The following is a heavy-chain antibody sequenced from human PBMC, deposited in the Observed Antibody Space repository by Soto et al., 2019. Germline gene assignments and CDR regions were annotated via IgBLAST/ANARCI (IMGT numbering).Heavy chain of an antibody. CDR3: ARDQYRHGSGTYYVTGWDH. Sequence: QVQLVQSGAEVRKTGSSVKVSCRASGVTFTTHEFSWVRQAPGQGPEWMGGITPIFGTTKYAQKFQSRVTITAXXXXXXXXXXXXXXXXXXXXXXYCARDQYRHGSGTYYVTGWDHWGQGTLVTVSS. V-gene: IGHV1-69*01. J-gene: IGHJ4*02. CDR1: GVTFTTHE. D-gene: IGHD3-10*01. CDR2: ITPIFGTT.